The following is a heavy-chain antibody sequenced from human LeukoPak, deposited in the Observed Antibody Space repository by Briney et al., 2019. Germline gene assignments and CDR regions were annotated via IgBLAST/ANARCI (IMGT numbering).Heavy chain of an antibody. CDR3: ARDPPHYSSSWYYFYS. V-gene: IGHV3-33*01. D-gene: IGHD6-13*01. CDR2: IGYNGVNK. Sequence: PGGSLRLSCAASGFTFSNYAMHCVRQAPGKGLEWVAVIGYNGVNKYYADSVKGRFTISRDYSKNTLYLQMNSLRAEDTALYYCARDPPHYSSSWYYFYSWGQGTLVTVSS. CDR1: GFTFSNYA. J-gene: IGHJ4*02.